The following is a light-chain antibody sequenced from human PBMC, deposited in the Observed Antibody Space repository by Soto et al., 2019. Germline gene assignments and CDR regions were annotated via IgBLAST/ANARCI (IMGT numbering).Light chain of an antibody. V-gene: IGKV3D-15*01. CDR1: QTIHSN. CDR2: AAS. Sequence: EIVMTQSPATLSVSPGVRVTLSCRPSQTIHSNLAWYQERPGQAPRPLIYAASTRATGNPARFRGHGFGTEFTVTISSLQYDDVALYYCHQYSDWPLTFGGSPKVQIK. J-gene: IGKJ4*01. CDR3: HQYSDWPLT.